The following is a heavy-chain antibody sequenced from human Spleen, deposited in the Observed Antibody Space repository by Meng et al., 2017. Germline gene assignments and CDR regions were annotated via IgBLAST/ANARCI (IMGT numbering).Heavy chain of an antibody. Sequence: QVQLVQAGAEVKKPGASVKVSCKASGYTVINNYMHWVRQAPGQGLEWMGIINPYGDSTNYAEKLQHRVSMTSDTSTNTVYMELSGLEFQDTAVYYCAREVRRGWFDPWGQGTLVTVSS. D-gene: IGHD3-10*01. CDR3: AREVRRGWFDP. CDR1: GYTVINNY. J-gene: IGHJ5*02. CDR2: INPYGDST. V-gene: IGHV1-46*01.